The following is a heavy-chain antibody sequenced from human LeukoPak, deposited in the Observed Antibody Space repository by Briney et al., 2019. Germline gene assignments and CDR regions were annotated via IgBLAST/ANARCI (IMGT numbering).Heavy chain of an antibody. Sequence: GGSLRLSCAASGFTFNTYSMNWVRQAPGKGLEWVSSISSHSRDIYYADSVKGRFTISRDNAKNSLHLQMNSLRAEDTTVYYCARDDRDISSFRFDYWGHGILVTVSS. CDR3: ARDDRDISSFRFDY. D-gene: IGHD6-6*01. CDR1: GFTFNTYS. CDR2: ISSHSRDI. V-gene: IGHV3-21*01. J-gene: IGHJ4*01.